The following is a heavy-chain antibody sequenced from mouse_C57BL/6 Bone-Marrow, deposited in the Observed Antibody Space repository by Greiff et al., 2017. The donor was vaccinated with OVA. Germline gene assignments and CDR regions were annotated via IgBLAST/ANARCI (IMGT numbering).Heavy chain of an antibody. Sequence: VQLVESGPGLVAPSQSLSITCTVSGFSLTSYGVPWVRQPPGKGLEWLVVIWSDGSSTYNSALKSSLFISKDNSKSQIFLIMNRHQANDTAMYYCARHSGDYDEFAYWGQGTLVTVSA. CDR1: GFSLTSYG. V-gene: IGHV2-6-1*01. J-gene: IGHJ3*01. D-gene: IGHD2-4*01. CDR2: IWSDGSS. CDR3: ARHSGDYDEFAY.